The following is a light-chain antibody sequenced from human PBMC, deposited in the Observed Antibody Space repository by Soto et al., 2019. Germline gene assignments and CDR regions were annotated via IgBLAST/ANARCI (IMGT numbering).Light chain of an antibody. V-gene: IGLV2-14*01. CDR2: DVS. CDR1: SSDVGGYNY. CDR3: SSYTSSTTVV. Sequence: QSALTQPASVSGSPGQSITICCTGTSSDVGGYNYVSWYQQHPGKAPELMIYDVSSRPSGVSNRFSGSKSGNTASLTISGLQAEDEADYYCSSYTSSTTVVFGGGTKLTVL. J-gene: IGLJ2*01.